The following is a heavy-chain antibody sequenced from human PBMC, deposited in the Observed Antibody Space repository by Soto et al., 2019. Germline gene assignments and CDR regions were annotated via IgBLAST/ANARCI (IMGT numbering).Heavy chain of an antibody. V-gene: IGHV3-23*01. CDR3: AKVLVGPLVRNDAFDI. Sequence: EAQLLESGGDLVQPGGSRRLSCAASGFTFSSHAMNWVRQAPGKGLEWVSGISGSGDKTYYADSVKGRFIISRDNSKNTVLLQTNSLRADDTAVYYCAKVLVGPLVRNDAFDIWGQGTRVTVSS. J-gene: IGHJ3*02. D-gene: IGHD2-21*01. CDR2: ISGSGDKT. CDR1: GFTFSSHA.